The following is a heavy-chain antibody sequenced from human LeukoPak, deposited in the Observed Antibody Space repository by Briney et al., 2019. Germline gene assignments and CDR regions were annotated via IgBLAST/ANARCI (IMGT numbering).Heavy chain of an antibody. CDR1: GVSFSGYY. V-gene: IGHV4-34*01. CDR2: INHSGST. CDR3: ARAPGSFADFDY. D-gene: IGHD2-15*01. J-gene: IGHJ4*02. Sequence: SETLSLTCAVYGVSFSGYYWSWIRQPPGKGLEWIGEINHSGSTNYNPSLKSRVTISVDTSKNQFSLKLSSVPAADTAVYYCARAPGSFADFDYWGQGTLVTVSS.